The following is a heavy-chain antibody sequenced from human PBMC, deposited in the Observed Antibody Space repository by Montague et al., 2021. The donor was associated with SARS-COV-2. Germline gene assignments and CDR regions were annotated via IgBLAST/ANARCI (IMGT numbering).Heavy chain of an antibody. D-gene: IGHD6-6*01. V-gene: IGHV3-13*04. CDR1: GFTFGGYD. Sequence: SLRLSCAASGFTFGGYDMNWVRQASGKGLEWVSAIGIGGDTYYLGSVKGRFIISRENAKNSLHLQMNSLRVGDTAVYYCARGGEWSSSSLPDYWGQGTLVTVSS. CDR2: IGIGGDT. J-gene: IGHJ4*02. CDR3: ARGGEWSSSSLPDY.